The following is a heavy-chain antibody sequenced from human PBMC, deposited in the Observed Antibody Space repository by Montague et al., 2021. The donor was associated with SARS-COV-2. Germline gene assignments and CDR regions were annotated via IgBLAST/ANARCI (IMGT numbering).Heavy chain of an antibody. Sequence: SETLSLTCTVSGGSISSNYWSWIWQPPGTGLEWIGYIYYSESSNYNPSLKRRVTISVDTSKNQFSLKLSSVTVADTAVYYCARGFDDWGQGTLVTVSS. CDR3: ARGFDD. CDR2: IYYSESS. J-gene: IGHJ4*02. CDR1: GGSISSNY. V-gene: IGHV4-59*01.